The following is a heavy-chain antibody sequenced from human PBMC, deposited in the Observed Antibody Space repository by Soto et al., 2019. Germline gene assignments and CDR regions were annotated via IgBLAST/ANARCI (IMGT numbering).Heavy chain of an antibody. J-gene: IGHJ2*01. Sequence: ASVKVSCKASGCTFTSYYMHWVRQAPGQGLEWMGIINPSGGSTSYAQKFQGRVTMTRDTSTSTVYMELSSLRSEDTAVYYCARGRDYGDYWPGDWYFDLWGRGTLVTVSS. V-gene: IGHV1-46*03. CDR2: INPSGGST. CDR1: GCTFTSYY. CDR3: ARGRDYGDYWPGDWYFDL. D-gene: IGHD4-17*01.